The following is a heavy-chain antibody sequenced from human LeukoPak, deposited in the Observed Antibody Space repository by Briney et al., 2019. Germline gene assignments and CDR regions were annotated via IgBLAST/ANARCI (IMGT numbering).Heavy chain of an antibody. D-gene: IGHD3-10*01. CDR2: ISYDGSNK. V-gene: IGHV3-30-3*01. J-gene: IGHJ6*02. CDR1: GFTFSSYA. Sequence: GGSLRLSCAASGFTFSSYAMHWVRQAPGKGLEWVAVISYDGSNKYYADSVKGRFTISRDNSKNTLYLQMNSLRAEDTAVYYCARDRGFGELSYFYYYYYGMDVWGQGTTVTVSS. CDR3: ARDRGFGELSYFYYYYYGMDV.